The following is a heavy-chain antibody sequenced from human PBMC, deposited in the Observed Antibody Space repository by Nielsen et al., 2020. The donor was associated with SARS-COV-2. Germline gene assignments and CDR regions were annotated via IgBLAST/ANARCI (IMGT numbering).Heavy chain of an antibody. V-gene: IGHV3-33*06. J-gene: IGHJ5*02. CDR3: AKDLSLRYFDWSPGGSWFDP. D-gene: IGHD3-9*01. CDR1: GFTFSSYG. Sequence: GESLKISCAASGFTFSSYGMHWVRQAPGKGLEWVAVIWCDGSNKYYADSVKGRFTISRDNSKNTLYPQMNSLRAEDTAVYYCAKDLSLRYFDWSPGGSWFDPWGQGTLVTVSS. CDR2: IWCDGSNK.